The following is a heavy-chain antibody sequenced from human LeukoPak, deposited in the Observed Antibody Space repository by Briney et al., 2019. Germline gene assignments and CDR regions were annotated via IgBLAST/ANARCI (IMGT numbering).Heavy chain of an antibody. D-gene: IGHD6-13*01. CDR3: ARDCTIAAAGICYYYYYGMDV. Sequence: PSETLSLTCTVSGGSISSYYWSWIRQPAGKGLEWIGRIYTSGSTNCNPSLKSRVTMSVDTSKNQFSLKLSSVTAADTAVYYCARDCTIAAAGICYYYYYGMDVWGQGTTVTVSS. CDR1: GGSISSYY. J-gene: IGHJ6*02. CDR2: IYTSGST. V-gene: IGHV4-4*07.